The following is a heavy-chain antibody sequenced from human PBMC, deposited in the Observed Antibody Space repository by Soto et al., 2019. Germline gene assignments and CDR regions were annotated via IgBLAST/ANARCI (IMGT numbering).Heavy chain of an antibody. Sequence: SETLSLTCTVSGGSISSSSYYWGWIRQPPGKGLEWIGSIYYSGSTYYNPSLKSRVTISIDTSKNHFSLKLSSVTAADTAVYYCARQLGSGWYGYFDYWGQGTLVTVSS. CDR1: GGSISSSSYY. D-gene: IGHD6-19*01. CDR3: ARQLGSGWYGYFDY. J-gene: IGHJ4*02. CDR2: IYYSGST. V-gene: IGHV4-39*01.